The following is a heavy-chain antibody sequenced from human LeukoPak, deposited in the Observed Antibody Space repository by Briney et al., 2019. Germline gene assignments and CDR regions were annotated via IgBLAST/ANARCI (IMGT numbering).Heavy chain of an antibody. V-gene: IGHV3-23*01. Sequence: GGSLRLSCAASGFTFSSYAMSWVRQAPGKGLEWVSAISGSGGSTYYADSVKGRFTISRDNSKNTLYLQVNSLRAEDTAVYYCASQIAAAGENDYWGQGTLVTVSS. CDR1: GFTFSSYA. CDR2: ISGSGGST. J-gene: IGHJ4*02. CDR3: ASQIAAAGENDY. D-gene: IGHD6-13*01.